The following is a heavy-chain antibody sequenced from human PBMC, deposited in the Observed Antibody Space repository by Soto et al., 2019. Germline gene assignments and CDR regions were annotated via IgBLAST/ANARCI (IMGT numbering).Heavy chain of an antibody. J-gene: IGHJ6*02. D-gene: IGHD5-18*01. Sequence: QVQLVESGGGVVQPGRSLRLSCAASGFTFSSYGMHWVRQAPGKGLEWVAVISYDGSNKYYADSVKGRFTISRDNSKNTLYLQMNSLRAEDTAGYYCAKDIIGDTSMAVHGMDVWGQGTTVTVFS. CDR1: GFTFSSYG. V-gene: IGHV3-30*18. CDR2: ISYDGSNK. CDR3: AKDIIGDTSMAVHGMDV.